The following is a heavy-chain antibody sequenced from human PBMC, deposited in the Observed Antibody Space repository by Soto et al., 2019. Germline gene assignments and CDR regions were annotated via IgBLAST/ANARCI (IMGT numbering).Heavy chain of an antibody. Sequence: QVHLQESGPGLVRPSQTLSLTCAVSGVSISSDAYYWSWIRQHPGKGLEWIGYISYSGSTYYNPSLKGRVTMSVDTSKNQFSLKLTSVTAADTAVYYCARYRFRDTWSKFDYWGQGTLVTVSS. CDR3: ARYRFRDTWSKFDY. J-gene: IGHJ4*02. CDR2: ISYSGST. CDR1: GVSISSDAYY. V-gene: IGHV4-31*11. D-gene: IGHD3-16*02.